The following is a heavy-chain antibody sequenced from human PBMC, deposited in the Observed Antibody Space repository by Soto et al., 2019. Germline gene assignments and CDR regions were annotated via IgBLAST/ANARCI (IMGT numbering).Heavy chain of an antibody. J-gene: IGHJ3*01. Sequence: QVQLQQWGAGLLKPSETLSLTCAVYGGSFSGYYWSWIRQPPGKGLEWIGEINHSGSTNYNPSLKGRVTISVAPSKTQFCLTLSSVTAADTAVYYCARMPIEPGTTWVDAFDLWGQGTMVTISS. CDR1: GGSFSGYY. CDR2: INHSGST. D-gene: IGHD1-1*01. V-gene: IGHV4-34*01. CDR3: ARMPIEPGTTWVDAFDL.